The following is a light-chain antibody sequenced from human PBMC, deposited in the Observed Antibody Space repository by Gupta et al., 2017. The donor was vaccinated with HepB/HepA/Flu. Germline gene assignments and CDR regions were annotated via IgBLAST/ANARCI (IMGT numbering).Light chain of an antibody. Sequence: SVLTQQPSASGTPGQTITISCSGGDSNIGTNSVSWYQQFPGTAPKLLIYRSIQWASGVPARFSGSKSGTSASLAISGLRSDDEAEYFCATWDDSLSGVIIGGGTKLTVL. CDR1: DSNIGTNS. CDR3: ATWDDSLSGVI. J-gene: IGLJ2*01. CDR2: RSI. V-gene: IGLV1-47*01.